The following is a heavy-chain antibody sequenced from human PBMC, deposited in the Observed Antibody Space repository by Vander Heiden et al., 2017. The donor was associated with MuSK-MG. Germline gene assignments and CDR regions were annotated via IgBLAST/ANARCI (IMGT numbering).Heavy chain of an antibody. V-gene: IGHV4-59*01. CDR2: IYYSGST. D-gene: IGHD6-19*01. J-gene: IGHJ3*02. CDR1: GGSISSYY. Sequence: QVQLQESGPGLVKPSETLSLTCTVSGGSISSYYWSWIRQPPGKGLEWIGYIYYSGSTNYNPSLKSRVTISVDTSKNQFSLKLSSVTAADTAVYYCARASAVAGDDAFDIWGQGTMVTVSS. CDR3: ARASAVAGDDAFDI.